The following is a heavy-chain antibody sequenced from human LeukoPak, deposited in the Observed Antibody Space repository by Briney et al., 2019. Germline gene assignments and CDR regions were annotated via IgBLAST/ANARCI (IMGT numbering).Heavy chain of an antibody. J-gene: IGHJ4*02. CDR3: ARGEYSSSWSHY. CDR2: MSPNSGST. Sequence: GASVKVSCKASGYTFTSYDINWVRQGTGQGLEWMGWMSPNSGSTGYAQKLQGRVTMTRNTAISTAYMELNSLRSEDTAVYYCARGEYSSSWSHYWGQGTLVTVSS. CDR1: GYTFTSYD. D-gene: IGHD6-13*01. V-gene: IGHV1-8*02.